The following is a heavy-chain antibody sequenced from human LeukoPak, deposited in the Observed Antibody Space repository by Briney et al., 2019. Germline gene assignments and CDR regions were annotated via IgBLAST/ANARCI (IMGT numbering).Heavy chain of an antibody. J-gene: IGHJ4*02. V-gene: IGHV3-33*06. D-gene: IGHD6-6*01. CDR3: AKDQYSSSMEVSDY. CDR2: IWNDGSNK. Sequence: TGGSLRLSCAASGFTFSSYGMHWVRQAPGKGLEWVAVIWNDGSNKYYADSVKGRFTISRDNFKNTLYLQMNSLRAEDTAVYYCAKDQYSSSMEVSDYWGQGTLVTVSS. CDR1: GFTFSSYG.